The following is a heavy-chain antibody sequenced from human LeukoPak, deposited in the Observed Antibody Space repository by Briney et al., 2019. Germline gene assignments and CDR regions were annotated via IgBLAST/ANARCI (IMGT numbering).Heavy chain of an antibody. CDR3: ARQGSGGRSFDV. V-gene: IGHV4-59*08. CDR2: MYTSGST. D-gene: IGHD1-26*01. CDR1: GGSISTNY. Sequence: SETLSLTCTVPGGSISTNYWSWIPQPPGKGLWWVGYMYTSGSTNSNPSLKSRVTISIDTPKNQVSLRLSSVTAADTAVYYCARQGSGGRSFDVWGQGTMVTVSS. J-gene: IGHJ3*01.